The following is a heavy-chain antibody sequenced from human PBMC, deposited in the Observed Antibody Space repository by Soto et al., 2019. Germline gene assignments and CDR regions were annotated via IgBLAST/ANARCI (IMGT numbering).Heavy chain of an antibody. D-gene: IGHD2-21*02. CDR1: GFTFSSYA. Sequence: GGSMRLSCAASGFTFSSYAMSWVRQAPGKGLEWVSAISGSGGSTYYADSVKGRFTISRDNSKNTLYLQMNSLRAEDTAVYYCAKDFVVVTAPIDYWGQGTLVTVSS. V-gene: IGHV3-23*01. CDR3: AKDFVVVTAPIDY. J-gene: IGHJ4*02. CDR2: ISGSGGST.